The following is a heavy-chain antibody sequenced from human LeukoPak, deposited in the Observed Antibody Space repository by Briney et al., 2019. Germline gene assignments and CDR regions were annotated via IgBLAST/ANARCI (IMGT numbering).Heavy chain of an antibody. D-gene: IGHD5-18*01. V-gene: IGHV3-74*01. J-gene: IGHJ4*02. CDR2: IDTAGSTT. Sequence: GGALRLSCAASGFTFSGFWMHCVRHPLGEGRVWVSRIDTAGSTTTYADSVKGRFTISRDNAKNTVYLQIDSLRADDTAVYYCATLNSFGNDYWGRGVLVTVSS. CDR3: ATLNSFGNDY. CDR1: GFTFSGFW.